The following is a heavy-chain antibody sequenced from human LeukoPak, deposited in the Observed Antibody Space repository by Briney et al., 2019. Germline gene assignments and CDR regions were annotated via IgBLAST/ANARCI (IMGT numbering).Heavy chain of an antibody. J-gene: IGHJ5*02. Sequence: ASVKVSRKASGYTFTSYDINWVRQATGQGLEWMGWMNPNSGNTGYAQKFQGRVTMTRNTSISTAYMELSSLRSEDTAVYYCARRLHSSRRWFDPWGQGTLVTVSS. CDR2: MNPNSGNT. CDR3: ARRLHSSRRWFDP. D-gene: IGHD6-13*01. CDR1: GYTFTSYD. V-gene: IGHV1-8*01.